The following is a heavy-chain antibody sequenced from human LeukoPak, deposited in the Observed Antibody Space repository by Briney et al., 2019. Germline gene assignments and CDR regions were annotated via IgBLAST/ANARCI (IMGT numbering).Heavy chain of an antibody. D-gene: IGHD3-22*01. CDR1: GGSFSGYY. CDR3: TRGSIAYYYMDV. V-gene: IGHV4-34*01. Sequence: SETLSLTCAVYGGSFSGYYWSWIRQPPGKGLEWIGEINHSGSTNYNPSLKSRVTISGDTSKNQFSLKLSSVTAADTAVYYCTRGSIAYYYMDVWGKGTTVTISS. CDR2: INHSGST. J-gene: IGHJ6*03.